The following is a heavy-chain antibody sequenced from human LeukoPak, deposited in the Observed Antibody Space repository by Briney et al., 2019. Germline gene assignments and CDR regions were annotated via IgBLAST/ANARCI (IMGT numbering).Heavy chain of an antibody. Sequence: SQTLSLTCTVSGGSLSSGDYYWSWIRQPPGKGLEWLGYIYYSGSTYYNPSLKSRVTISVDTSKNQFSLKLSSVTAADTAVYYCARVWDSSGWYRLRFDPWGQGTLVTVSS. V-gene: IGHV4-30-4*08. CDR3: ARVWDSSGWYRLRFDP. J-gene: IGHJ5*02. D-gene: IGHD6-19*01. CDR2: IYYSGST. CDR1: GGSLSSGDYY.